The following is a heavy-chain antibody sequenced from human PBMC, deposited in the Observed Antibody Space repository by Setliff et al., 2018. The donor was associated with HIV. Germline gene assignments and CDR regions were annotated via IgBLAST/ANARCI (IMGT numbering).Heavy chain of an antibody. Sequence: GGSLRLSCTASGFTFSNHWMYWLRQVPGKGLVWVSRINRDETATVSADSVKGRFTISRDNAYNTLFLQMNTLRAEDTAVYYCARDSHTSPDYWGQGTLVTVSS. J-gene: IGHJ4*02. CDR1: GFTFSNHW. V-gene: IGHV3-74*01. CDR3: ARDSHTSPDY. CDR2: INRDETAT. D-gene: IGHD2-2*01.